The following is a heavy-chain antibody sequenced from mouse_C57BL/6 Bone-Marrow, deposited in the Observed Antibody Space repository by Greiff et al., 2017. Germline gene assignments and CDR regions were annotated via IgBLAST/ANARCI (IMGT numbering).Heavy chain of an antibody. CDR2: IYPGSGST. Sequence: VQLQQPGAELVKPGASVKMSCKASGYTFTSYWITWVKQRPGQGLEWIGDIYPGSGSTNYNEKFKSKATLTVDTSSSTAYMQLSSLTSEDSAVYYCARDYYYGSSSFAYWGQGTLVTVSA. V-gene: IGHV1-55*01. J-gene: IGHJ3*01. CDR1: GYTFTSYW. CDR3: ARDYYYGSSSFAY. D-gene: IGHD1-1*01.